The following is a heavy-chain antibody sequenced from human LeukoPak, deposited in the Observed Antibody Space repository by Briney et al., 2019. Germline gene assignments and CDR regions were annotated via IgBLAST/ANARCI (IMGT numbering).Heavy chain of an antibody. J-gene: IGHJ4*02. CDR1: GFSFSSYS. CDR2: ISISSSYI. Sequence: PGGSLRLSCAASGFSFSSYSMNWVRQAPGKGLEWVSSISISSSYIYYAHSMKGRFTISRDNATNSLYLQMNSLSAEDTAVYYCARNQDRYGSSTSCYQLGYWGQGTLVTVSS. V-gene: IGHV3-21*01. CDR3: ARNQDRYGSSTSCYQLGY. D-gene: IGHD2-2*01.